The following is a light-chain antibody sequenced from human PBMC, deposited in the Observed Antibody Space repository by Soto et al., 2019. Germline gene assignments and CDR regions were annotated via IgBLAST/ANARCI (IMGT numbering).Light chain of an antibody. J-gene: IGKJ3*01. CDR1: QGINHY. Sequence: DVQFTQSRSSLSESIGDRVTITCRASQGINHYLAWFQQKPEKVPKLLIYATSTVQSGVPSRFSGSGFGTDFTLTISSLQPEDVATYYCQKHNSAPLFFGPGTKVDN. CDR2: ATS. V-gene: IGKV1-27*01. CDR3: QKHNSAPLF.